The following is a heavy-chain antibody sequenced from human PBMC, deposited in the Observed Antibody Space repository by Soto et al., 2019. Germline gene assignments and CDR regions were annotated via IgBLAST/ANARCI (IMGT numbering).Heavy chain of an antibody. V-gene: IGHV2-26*03. Sequence: QVTLKESGPVLVKPTETLTLTCTISGFSLSNGRMGVSWIRQPPGRALEWLAHFFSDAERSYSTSMQSRLTMSQDTSVTQVVLTMTNMDPQDTGTYFCARMNADSGSHYYAMDVWGPGTPVTVSS. J-gene: IGHJ6*02. CDR2: FFSDAER. D-gene: IGHD4-17*01. CDR3: ARMNADSGSHYYAMDV. CDR1: GFSLSNGRMG.